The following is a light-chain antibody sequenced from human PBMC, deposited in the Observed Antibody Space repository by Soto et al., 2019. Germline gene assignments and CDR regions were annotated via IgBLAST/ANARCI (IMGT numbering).Light chain of an antibody. J-gene: IGKJ1*01. V-gene: IGKV1-5*03. Sequence: DIQMTQSPSTLSASVGDRVTITCRASQSINSWLAWYQQKPGRAPQLLIYKASNLERGVPSRFRGSGSGTEFTLTITSLQPDDFATYYCQQYNSYLTFGQGTKVDI. CDR2: KAS. CDR3: QQYNSYLT. CDR1: QSINSW.